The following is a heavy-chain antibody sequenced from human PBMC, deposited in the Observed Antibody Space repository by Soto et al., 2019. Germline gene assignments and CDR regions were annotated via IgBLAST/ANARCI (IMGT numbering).Heavy chain of an antibody. CDR3: ARGEYQLLPFDY. CDR1: GGSISSYY. D-gene: IGHD2-2*01. V-gene: IGHV4-59*01. J-gene: IGHJ4*02. CDR2: IYYSGST. Sequence: PSETLSLTCTVSGGSISSYYWSWIRQPPGKGLEWIGYIYYSGSTNYNPSLKSRVTISVDTSKNQFSLKLNSVTAADTAVYYCARGEYQLLPFDYWGQGTLVTVSS.